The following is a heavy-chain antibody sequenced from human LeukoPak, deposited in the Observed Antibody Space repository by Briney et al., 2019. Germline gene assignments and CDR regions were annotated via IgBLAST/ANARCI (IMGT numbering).Heavy chain of an antibody. CDR3: ASAYYYDSSRVDY. J-gene: IGHJ4*02. V-gene: IGHV3-21*01. D-gene: IGHD3-22*01. CDR2: ISSSSSYI. Sequence: PGGSLRLSCAASGFTFSSYSMNWVRQAPGKGLEWVSSISSSSSYIYYADSVTGRSTISRDNAKNSLYLQMNSLGAEDTAVYYCASAYYYDSSRVDYWGQGTLVTVSS. CDR1: GFTFSSYS.